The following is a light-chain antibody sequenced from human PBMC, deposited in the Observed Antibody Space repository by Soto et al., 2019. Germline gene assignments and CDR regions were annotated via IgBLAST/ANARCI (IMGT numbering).Light chain of an antibody. CDR2: GAS. J-gene: IGKJ1*01. Sequence: TRSVSPEERDPPSLNACQSVSSNLAWYQQKPGQAPRLLIYGASTRATGIPARFSGSGSGTEFTLTISSLQSEDFAVYHCQQYNHWPPWTFGQGTKVDI. V-gene: IGKV3-15*01. CDR3: QQYNHWPPWT. CDR1: QSVSSN.